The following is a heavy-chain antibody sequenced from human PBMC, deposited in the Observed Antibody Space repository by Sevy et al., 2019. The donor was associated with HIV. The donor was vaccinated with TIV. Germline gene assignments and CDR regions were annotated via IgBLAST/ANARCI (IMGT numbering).Heavy chain of an antibody. CDR3: ARAPLIAVAGTGWFDP. Sequence: SETLSLTCTVSGGSVSSGSYYWSWIRQPPGKGLEWIGYIYYSGSTNYNPSLKSRVTISVDTSKNQFSLKLSSVTAADTAVYDCARAPLIAVAGTGWFDPWGQGTLVTVSS. CDR1: GGSVSSGSYY. CDR2: IYYSGST. J-gene: IGHJ5*02. D-gene: IGHD6-19*01. V-gene: IGHV4-61*01.